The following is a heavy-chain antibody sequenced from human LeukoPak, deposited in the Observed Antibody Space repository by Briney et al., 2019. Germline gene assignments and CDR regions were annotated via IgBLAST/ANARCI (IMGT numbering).Heavy chain of an antibody. CDR2: IYTSGST. CDR1: GGSISSYY. J-gene: IGHJ5*02. Sequence: SETLSLTCTVSGGSISSYYWSWIRQPAGKGLEWIGRIYTSGSTNYNPSLKSRVTISVDTSKNQFSLKLSSVTAADTAVYYCARGGFYNYYDSSGYPNWFDPWGQGTLVTVSS. CDR3: ARGGFYNYYDSSGYPNWFDP. D-gene: IGHD3-22*01. V-gene: IGHV4-4*07.